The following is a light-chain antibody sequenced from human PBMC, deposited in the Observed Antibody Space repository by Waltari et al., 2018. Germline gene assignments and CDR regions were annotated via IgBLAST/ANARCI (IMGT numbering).Light chain of an antibody. J-gene: IGLJ2*01. Sequence: SSELTQDTAVSVALGQTGRITCQGYSRRSYYASWDQLKPGQSPVLVVNGKNNRPSGLPDRFSGSSSGNTASLTIAGVQAEDDADSYCYSRDTSGNHVVFGGGTRLTVL. V-gene: IGLV3-19*01. CDR1: SRRSYY. CDR2: GKN. CDR3: YSRDTSGNHVV.